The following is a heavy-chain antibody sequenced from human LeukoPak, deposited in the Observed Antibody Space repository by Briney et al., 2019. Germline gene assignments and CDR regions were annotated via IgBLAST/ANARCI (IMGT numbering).Heavy chain of an antibody. Sequence: PGGSLRLSCAASGFTFSSYAMHWVRQAPGKGLEWVAVISYDGSNKYYADSVKGRFTISRDNSKNTLYLQMNSLRAGDTAVYYCARAAPYDFWSGYYTRYYYYYGMDVWGQGTTVTVSS. CDR2: ISYDGSNK. V-gene: IGHV3-30-3*01. CDR1: GFTFSSYA. D-gene: IGHD3-3*01. J-gene: IGHJ6*02. CDR3: ARAAPYDFWSGYYTRYYYYYGMDV.